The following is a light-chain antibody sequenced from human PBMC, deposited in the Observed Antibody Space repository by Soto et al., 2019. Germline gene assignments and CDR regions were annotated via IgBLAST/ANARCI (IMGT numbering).Light chain of an antibody. CDR2: WAS. J-gene: IGKJ1*01. CDR3: QQYHTTPWT. V-gene: IGKV4-1*01. CDR1: QSLLYSSNNKNY. Sequence: DIVMTQSPDSLAVSLGESATINCKSSQSLLYSSNNKNYLAWYQQKPGQPPRLLIYWASARESGVPDRFSGSGSGTEFTLTISSLQAEDVAVYYCQQYHTTPWTFGQGTTVEIK.